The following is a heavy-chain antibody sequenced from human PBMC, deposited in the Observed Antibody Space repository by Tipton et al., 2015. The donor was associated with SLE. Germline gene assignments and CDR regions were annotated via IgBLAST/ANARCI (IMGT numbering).Heavy chain of an antibody. D-gene: IGHD3-10*01. J-gene: IGHJ4*02. CDR3: VRENWFYDF. V-gene: IGHV1-2*02. Sequence: SGAEVKVSCEASGYRFSDKYMHWVRQAPGQGLEWMGWIFPNNGDTHYAQKFQGRVTMTRDTSISTVYMELSRLRSDDTAIYYCVRENWFYDFWGQGTLVTVSS. CDR1: GYRFSDKY. CDR2: IFPNNGDT.